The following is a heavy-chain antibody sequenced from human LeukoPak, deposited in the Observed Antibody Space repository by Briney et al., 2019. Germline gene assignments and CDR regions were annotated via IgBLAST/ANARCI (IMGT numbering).Heavy chain of an antibody. CDR3: ARGLVPSALGPTQYSSSLGYFDY. CDR2: INHSGST. Sequence: SETLSLTCVVYGGSFSGYYWSWIRQPPGKGLEWIGEINHSGSTNYNPSLKSRVTISVDTSKNQFSLKLSSVTAADTAVYYCARGLVPSALGPTQYSSSLGYFDYWGQGTLVTVSS. CDR1: GGSFSGYY. V-gene: IGHV4-34*01. J-gene: IGHJ4*02. D-gene: IGHD6-13*01.